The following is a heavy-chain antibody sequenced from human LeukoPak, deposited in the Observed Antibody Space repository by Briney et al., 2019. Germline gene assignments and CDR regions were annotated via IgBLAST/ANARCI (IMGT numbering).Heavy chain of an antibody. V-gene: IGHV3-7*01. CDR2: IKQDGSEK. CDR1: GFTFSSYW. D-gene: IGHD3-10*01. Sequence: GGSLRLSCAASGFTFSSYWMSWVRQAPGKGLEWVANIKQDGSEKYYVDSMKGRFTISRDNAKNSLYLQMNSLRAEDTAVCYCARDRDYYYYMDVWGKGTTVTVSS. J-gene: IGHJ6*03. CDR3: ARDRDYYYYMDV.